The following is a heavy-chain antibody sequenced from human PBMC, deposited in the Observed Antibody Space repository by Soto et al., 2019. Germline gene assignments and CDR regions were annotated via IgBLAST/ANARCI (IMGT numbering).Heavy chain of an antibody. J-gene: IGHJ6*03. CDR2: IYYSGST. V-gene: IGHV4-31*03. Sequence: SETLSLTCTVSGGSISSGGYYWSWIRQHPGKGLEWIGYIYYSGSTYYNPSLKSRVTISVDTSKNQFSLKLSSVTAADTAVYYCAGVGVHLHSLYYYMDVWGKGTAVTVSS. CDR3: AGVGVHLHSLYYYMDV. CDR1: GGSISSGGYY. D-gene: IGHD1-26*01.